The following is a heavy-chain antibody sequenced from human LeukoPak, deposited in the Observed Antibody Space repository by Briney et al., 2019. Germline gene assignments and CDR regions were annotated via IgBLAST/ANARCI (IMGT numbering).Heavy chain of an antibody. CDR3: ARGQWELPDYYFDY. CDR2: IKQDGSAK. CDR1: GFTFSSYW. D-gene: IGHD1-26*01. Sequence: GGSLRLSCAASGFTFSSYWMSWVRQAPGEGLEWVANIKQDGSAKYYVDSVKGRFTISRDNAKNSLYLQMNSLRAEDTAVYYCARGQWELPDYYFDYWGQGTLVTVSS. J-gene: IGHJ4*02. V-gene: IGHV3-7*01.